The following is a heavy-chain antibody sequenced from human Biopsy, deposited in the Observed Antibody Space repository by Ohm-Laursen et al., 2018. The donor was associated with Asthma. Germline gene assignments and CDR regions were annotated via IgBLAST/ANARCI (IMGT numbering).Heavy chain of an antibody. Sequence: SLRLSCTASGFAVSRDHMFWVRQAPGKGLEWVSVIYSGGTSHTADSVRGRFPISRDYSENTLYLQMHSLRAEDTAVYYCARGDSSNWSHYYFDYWGQGTLVTVSS. CDR1: GFAVSRDH. D-gene: IGHD3-22*01. V-gene: IGHV3-53*01. CDR2: IYSGGTS. J-gene: IGHJ4*02. CDR3: ARGDSSNWSHYYFDY.